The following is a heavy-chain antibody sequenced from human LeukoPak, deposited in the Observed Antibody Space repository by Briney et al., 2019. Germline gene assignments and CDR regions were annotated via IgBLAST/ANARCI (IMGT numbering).Heavy chain of an antibody. CDR2: IYYSGST. CDR3: AXLLPPXSSSVVNWFDP. D-gene: IGHD6-13*01. J-gene: IGHJ5*02. CDR1: GGSISSYY. Sequence: SETLXLTCTVSGGSISSYYWSWIRQPPGKGLEWIGYIYYSGSTNYNPSLKSRVTISVDTSKNQFSLKLSSVTAADTAVYYCAXLLPPXSSSVVNWFDPWGQGTLVTVSS. V-gene: IGHV4-59*01.